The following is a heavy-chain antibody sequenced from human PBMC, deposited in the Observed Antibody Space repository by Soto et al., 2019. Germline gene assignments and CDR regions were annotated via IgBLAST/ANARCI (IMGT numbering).Heavy chain of an antibody. J-gene: IGHJ4*02. CDR2: IYYSGST. V-gene: IGHV4-59*08. CDR3: ARHSPNYDISFDY. Sequence: SETLSLTCTVSGGSISSYYWSWIRQPPGKGLEWIGYIYYSGSTNYNPSLKSRVTISVDTSKNQFSLKLSSVTAADTAVYYCARHSPNYDISFDYWGQGTLVTVSS. D-gene: IGHD3-9*01. CDR1: GGSISSYY.